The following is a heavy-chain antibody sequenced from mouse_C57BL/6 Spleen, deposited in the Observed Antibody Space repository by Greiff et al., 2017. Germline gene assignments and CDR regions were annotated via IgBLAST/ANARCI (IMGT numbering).Heavy chain of an antibody. V-gene: IGHV1-26*01. J-gene: IGHJ4*01. CDR2: INPNNGGT. D-gene: IGHD1-1*01. CDR1: GYTFTDYY. Sequence: EVQLQQSGPELVKPGASVKISCKASGYTFTDYYMNWVKQSHGKSLEWIGDINPNNGGTSYNQKFKGKATLTVDKSSSTAYMELRCLTSEVSAVYYCARGILRSMDYWGQGTSVTVSS. CDR3: ARGILRSMDY.